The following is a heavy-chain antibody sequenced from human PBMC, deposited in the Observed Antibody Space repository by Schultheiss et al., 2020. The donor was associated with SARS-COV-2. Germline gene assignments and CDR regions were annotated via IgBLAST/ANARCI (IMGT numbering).Heavy chain of an antibody. CDR1: GYTLTELS. J-gene: IGHJ1*01. Sequence: ASVKVSCKVSGYTLTELSMHWVRQAPGKGLEWMGGFDPEDGETIYAQKFQGRVTMTEDTSTDTAYMELSSLRSEDTAVYYCATYGLNPLLFGYFQHWGQGSLVTVSS. D-gene: IGHD2-2*01. CDR2: FDPEDGET. CDR3: ATYGLNPLLFGYFQH. V-gene: IGHV1-24*01.